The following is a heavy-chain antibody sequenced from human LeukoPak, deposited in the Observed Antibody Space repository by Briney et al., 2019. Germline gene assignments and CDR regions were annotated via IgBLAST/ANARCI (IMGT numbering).Heavy chain of an antibody. J-gene: IGHJ4*02. CDR1: GFTFSSYT. V-gene: IGHV3-21*01. D-gene: IGHD2-21*01. Sequence: GGSLRLSCAASGFTFSSYTMNWVRQAPGKGLEWVSSISTSSSYIYYADSVKGRFTISRDNAKNSLYLQMNSLRAEDTAVYYCARGGGGGPGGFDYWGQGTLVTVSS. CDR3: ARGGGGGPGGFDY. CDR2: ISTSSSYI.